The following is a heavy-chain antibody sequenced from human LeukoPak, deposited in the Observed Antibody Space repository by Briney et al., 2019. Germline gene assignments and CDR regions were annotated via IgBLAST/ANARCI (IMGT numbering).Heavy chain of an antibody. D-gene: IGHD3-3*01. CDR2: ISSSSSYI. CDR1: GFTFSSYS. Sequence: GGSLRLSCAASGFTFSSYSMNWVRQAPGKGLEWVSSISSSSSYICYADSVKGRFTISRDNAKNSLYLQMNSLRAEDTAVYYCARDHAYYDFWSGYSQNYYYCGMDVWGQGTTVTVSS. V-gene: IGHV3-21*01. J-gene: IGHJ6*02. CDR3: ARDHAYYDFWSGYSQNYYYCGMDV.